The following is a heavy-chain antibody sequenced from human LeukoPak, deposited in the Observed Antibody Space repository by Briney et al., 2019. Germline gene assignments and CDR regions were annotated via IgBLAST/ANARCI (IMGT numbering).Heavy chain of an antibody. CDR1: GGSISSSSYY. V-gene: IGHV4-39*07. J-gene: IGHJ6*02. Sequence: SETLSLTCTVSGGSISSSSYYWSWIRQPPGKGLEWIGSIYYSGSTYYNPSLKSRVTISVDTSKNQFSLKLSSVTAADTAVYYCARAASQYYYYYGMDVWGQGTTVTVSS. CDR2: IYYSGST. CDR3: ARAASQYYYYYGMDV.